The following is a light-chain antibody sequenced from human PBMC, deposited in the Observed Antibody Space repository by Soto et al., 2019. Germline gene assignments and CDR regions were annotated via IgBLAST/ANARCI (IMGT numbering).Light chain of an antibody. V-gene: IGKV1-5*01. J-gene: IGKJ2*01. Sequence: DIQMTQSPFTLSASVGDRVSITCRASQSISNYLAWYQQKPGKAPKVVIYDASSLESGVPSRFSGTGSGTEFTLTISTLQPDDFATYYCQQYNTFTTLGQGTKLEIK. CDR1: QSISNY. CDR2: DAS. CDR3: QQYNTFTT.